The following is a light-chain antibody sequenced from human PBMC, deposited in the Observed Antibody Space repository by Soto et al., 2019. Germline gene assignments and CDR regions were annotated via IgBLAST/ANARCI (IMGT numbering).Light chain of an antibody. CDR1: QSISSSY. CDR2: AAS. CDR3: QHYGRSPPLT. V-gene: IGKV3-20*01. J-gene: IGKJ4*01. Sequence: EIVLTQSPGTLSLSPGERATLSCRASQSISSSYLAWYQQKPGQAPRLLFYAASSRATGIPDRFSGSGSGTDFTLTISRLEPQDCAVYYCQHYGRSPPLTFGGGTKVEIK.